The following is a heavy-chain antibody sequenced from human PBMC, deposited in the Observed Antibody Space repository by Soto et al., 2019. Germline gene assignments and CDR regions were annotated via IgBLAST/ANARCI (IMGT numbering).Heavy chain of an antibody. CDR1: GFTVSSNY. V-gene: IGHV3-53*02. D-gene: IGHD1-26*01. J-gene: IGHJ3*02. Sequence: EVQLVETGGGLIQPGGSLRLSCAASGFTVSSNYMNWVRQAPGQGLEWVSVFYSGGSSDYADSVKGRFIISRDNSRNTLYIQMNSLRAEDTAVYYCARDMERAFDIWGQGTMVTVS. CDR3: ARDMERAFDI. CDR2: FYSGGSS.